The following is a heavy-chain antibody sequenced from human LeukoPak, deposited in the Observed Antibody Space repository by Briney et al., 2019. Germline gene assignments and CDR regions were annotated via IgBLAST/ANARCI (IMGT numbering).Heavy chain of an antibody. J-gene: IGHJ4*02. CDR2: IYYSGST. CDR1: GGSISSSSYY. Sequence: SETLSLTCTVSGGSISSSSYYWGWLRQPPGKGLEWIGTIYYSGSTYYTPSLKSRVTISVDTSKNQFSLKLCSVTAADTAVYYCARRGHYGDYFDYWGQGTLVTVSS. V-gene: IGHV4-39*01. D-gene: IGHD4-17*01. CDR3: ARRGHYGDYFDY.